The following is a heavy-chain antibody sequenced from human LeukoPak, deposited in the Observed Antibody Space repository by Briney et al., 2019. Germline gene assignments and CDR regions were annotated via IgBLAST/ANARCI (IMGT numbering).Heavy chain of an antibody. CDR1: GFTVSSNY. Sequence: GGSLRLSCAAPGFTVSSNYMSWVRQAPGKGLEWVSVIYSGGSTYYADSVKGRFTISRDNSKNTLYLQMNSLRAEDTAVYYCAKDPPCGGDCYHYFDYWGQGTLVTVSS. D-gene: IGHD2-21*02. CDR3: AKDPPCGGDCYHYFDY. CDR2: IYSGGST. V-gene: IGHV3-53*01. J-gene: IGHJ4*02.